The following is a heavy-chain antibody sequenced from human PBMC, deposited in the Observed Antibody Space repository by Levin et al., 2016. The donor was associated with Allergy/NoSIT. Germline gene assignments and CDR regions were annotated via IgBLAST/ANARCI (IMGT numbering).Heavy chain of an antibody. D-gene: IGHD2-15*01. CDR3: ARGGGLFEY. J-gene: IGHJ4*02. V-gene: IGHV3-66*01. CDR2: IYTGSNI. Sequence: GGSLRLSCAASGFSVSDSYMAWVRQAPGKGLEWVSVIYTGSNIYYADSVKGRFTISRDSSKNTLYLQMNSLRAEDTAVYYCARGGGLFEYWGQGTLVTVSS. CDR1: GFSVSDSY.